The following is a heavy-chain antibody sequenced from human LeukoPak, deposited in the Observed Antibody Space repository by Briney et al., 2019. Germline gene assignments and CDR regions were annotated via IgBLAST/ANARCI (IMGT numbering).Heavy chain of an antibody. CDR2: INHSGST. CDR3: ARVFGFGFLDTYYFDY. Sequence: SETLSLTCTVSGDSISSYYWSWIRQPPGKGLEWIGEINHSGSTNYNPSLKSRVTISVDTSKNQFSLKLSSVTAADTAVYYCARVFGFGFLDTYYFDYWGQGTLVTVSS. J-gene: IGHJ4*02. V-gene: IGHV4-34*01. CDR1: GDSISSYY. D-gene: IGHD3-10*01.